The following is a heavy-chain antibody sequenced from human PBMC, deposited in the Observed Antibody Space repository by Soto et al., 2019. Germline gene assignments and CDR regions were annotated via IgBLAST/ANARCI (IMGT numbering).Heavy chain of an antibody. D-gene: IGHD4-17*01. CDR1: GFSLSTRGVG. CDR2: IYWDDSK. V-gene: IGHV2-5*02. CDR3: VHKGYGDYPIAY. Sequence: QITLKESGPTLVKPTQTLTLTCSFSGFSLSTRGVGLGWIRQPPGKALEWLAVIYWDDSKHYSPSLKNMLTIAQDTSKNQVVPTMPNMDPVDPATYYSVHKGYGDYPIAYWGQGTLVTVSS. J-gene: IGHJ4*02.